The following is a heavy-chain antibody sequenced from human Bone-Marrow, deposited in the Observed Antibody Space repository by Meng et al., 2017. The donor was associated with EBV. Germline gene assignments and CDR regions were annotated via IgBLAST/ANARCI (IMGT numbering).Heavy chain of an antibody. CDR3: ARAEGIVGATHYFDY. D-gene: IGHD1-26*01. CDR2: IYYSGST. V-gene: IGHV4-39*07. CDR1: DGSTSSSGYY. J-gene: IGHJ4*02. Sequence: QGMGPGLVKPSKTLSLTCTVVDGSTSSSGYYWGWIPQPPGKGLEWIGSIYYSGSTYYNPSLKSRVTISVDTSKNQFSLKLSSVTAADTAVYYCARAEGIVGATHYFDYWGQGTLVTVSS.